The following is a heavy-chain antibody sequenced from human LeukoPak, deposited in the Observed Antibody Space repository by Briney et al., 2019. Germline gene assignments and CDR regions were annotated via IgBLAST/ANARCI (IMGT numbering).Heavy chain of an antibody. CDR3: ARADYYDSSGYSY. V-gene: IGHV4-31*03. CDR2: IYYSGST. CDR1: GGSISSGGYY. J-gene: IGHJ4*02. D-gene: IGHD3-22*01. Sequence: PSETLSLTCTVSGGSISSGGYYWSWIRQHPGKGLEWIGYIYYSGSTYYNPSLKSRVTISVDTSKNQFSLKLSSVTAADTAVHYCARADYYDSSGYSYWGQGTLVTVSS.